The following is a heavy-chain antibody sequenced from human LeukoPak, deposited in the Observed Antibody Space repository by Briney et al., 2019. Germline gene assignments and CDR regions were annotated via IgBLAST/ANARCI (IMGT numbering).Heavy chain of an antibody. Sequence: PGGSLRLSCIASGFDLSGYYLNWIRQAPGQGLEWVSYISSSGRNIDYADSVKGRFTISRDDANNSLYLQMNSLRAEDTAVYYCAREEVTLVRGKAYHFYGMDVWGQGTTVTVSS. V-gene: IGHV3-11*01. CDR1: GFDLSGYY. D-gene: IGHD3-10*01. CDR3: AREEVTLVRGKAYHFYGMDV. J-gene: IGHJ6*02. CDR2: ISSSGRNI.